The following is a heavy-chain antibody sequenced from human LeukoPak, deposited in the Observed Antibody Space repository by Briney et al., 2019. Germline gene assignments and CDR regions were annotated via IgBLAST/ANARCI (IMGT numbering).Heavy chain of an antibody. CDR2: INPNTGAT. CDR1: GYTFTSNY. J-gene: IGHJ5*02. Sequence: ASVKVSCKAFGYTFTSNYMHWVRQAPGPGLEWMGWINPNTGATNYAQNFQGRVTMTRDTSNSTAYMELSSLTSDDTAVYYCARPTLQTLGAWGQGTLVTVSS. CDR3: ARPTLQTLGA. D-gene: IGHD3-10*01. V-gene: IGHV1-2*02.